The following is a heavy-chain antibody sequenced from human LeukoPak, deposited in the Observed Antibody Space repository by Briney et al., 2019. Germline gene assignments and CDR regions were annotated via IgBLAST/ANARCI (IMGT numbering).Heavy chain of an antibody. Sequence: GGSLRLSCAVSGFTVSTNYMSWVRQAPGKGLEWVAVMYSGGSTYYADSVKGRFTISRHNSKNTLYLEINSLRPDDTAVYYCARGGGDYNPFDYWGAGSLVTVSS. CDR3: ARGGGDYNPFDY. CDR2: MYSGGST. D-gene: IGHD4-17*01. V-gene: IGHV3-53*04. CDR1: GFTVSTNY. J-gene: IGHJ4*02.